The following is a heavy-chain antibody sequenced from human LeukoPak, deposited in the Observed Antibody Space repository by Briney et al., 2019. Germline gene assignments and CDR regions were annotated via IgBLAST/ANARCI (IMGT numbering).Heavy chain of an antibody. CDR2: ISSNGGNT. CDR1: GFTFSNYA. J-gene: IGHJ4*02. D-gene: IGHD3-22*01. CDR3: ARGHFFYDSSGYYFPY. Sequence: GGSLRLSCAASGFTFSNYAMHWVRQAPGKGLEYVSGISSNGGNTYYANSVKGRFTISRDNSKNTLDLQMGSLRAEDMAVYYCARGHFFYDSSGYYFPYWGQGTLVTVSS. V-gene: IGHV3-64*01.